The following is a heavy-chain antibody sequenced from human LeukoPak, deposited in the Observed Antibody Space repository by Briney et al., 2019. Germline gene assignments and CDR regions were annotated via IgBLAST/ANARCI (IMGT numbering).Heavy chain of an antibody. V-gene: IGHV1-2*02. CDR1: GYTFTDDY. CDR3: ARDNSVGDNAWWFDP. J-gene: IGHJ5*02. CDR2: INVNSGGT. D-gene: IGHD1-26*01. Sequence: ASLKVSCKASGYTFTDDYIHWVRQAPGQGLEWMGWINVNSGGTNYAQKFYARVTMTRDTSISTAYMELSRLGSDDTAVFYCARDNSVGDNAWWFDPWGQGTLVTVSS.